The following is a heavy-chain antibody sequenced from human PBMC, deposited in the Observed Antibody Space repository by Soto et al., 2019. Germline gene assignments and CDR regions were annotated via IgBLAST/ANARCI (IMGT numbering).Heavy chain of an antibody. CDR1: GYTFTSYG. J-gene: IGHJ5*02. V-gene: IGHV1-18*01. CDR3: ARDQLDHGPAAMRVWFDP. CDR2: ISAYNGNT. D-gene: IGHD2-2*01. Sequence: GASVKVSCKASGYTFTSYGISWVRQGPGQGLEWMGWISAYNGNTNYAQKLQGRVTMTTDTSTSTAYMELRSLRSDDTAVYYCARDQLDHGPAAMRVWFDPWGQGTLVTVSS.